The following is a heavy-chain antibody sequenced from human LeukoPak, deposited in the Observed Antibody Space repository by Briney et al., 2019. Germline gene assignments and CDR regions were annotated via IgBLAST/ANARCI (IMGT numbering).Heavy chain of an antibody. CDR3: ARHYPELRAVELNWFDP. CDR1: GGSISSSSYY. V-gene: IGHV4-39*01. Sequence: PSETLSLTCTVSGGSISSSSYYWGWIRQPPGKGLEWIGSIYYSGSTYYNPSPKSRVTISVDTSKSQFSLKLSSVTAADTAVYYCARHYPELRAVELNWFDPWGQGTLVTVSS. D-gene: IGHD4-23*01. J-gene: IGHJ5*02. CDR2: IYYSGST.